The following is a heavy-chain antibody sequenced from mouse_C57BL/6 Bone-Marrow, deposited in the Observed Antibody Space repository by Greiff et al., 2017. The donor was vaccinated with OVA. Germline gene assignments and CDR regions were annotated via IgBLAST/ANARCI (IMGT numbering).Heavy chain of an antibody. D-gene: IGHD1-1*02. CDR2: ISYDGSN. CDR3: ARDITIY. Sequence: EVQRVESGPGLVKPSQSLSLTCSVTGYSITSGYYWNWIRQFPGNKLEWMGYISYDGSNNYNPSLKNRISITRDTSKNQFFLKLNSVTTEDTATYYCARDITIYWGQGTLVTVSA. V-gene: IGHV3-6*01. J-gene: IGHJ3*01. CDR1: GYSITSGYY.